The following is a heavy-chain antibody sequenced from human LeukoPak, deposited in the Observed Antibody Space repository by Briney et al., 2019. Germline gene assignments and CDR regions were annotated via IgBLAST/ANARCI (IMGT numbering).Heavy chain of an antibody. Sequence: PSETLSLTCAVYGRSFSGYYWRWIRQPPGKGLEWVGEINHSGSTNYYPSLKSRVTISVDTSKNQFSLKLRSVTAADTAVYYCARRRYAGYSSGWYPGRQRYYYMDVWGKGTTVTISS. J-gene: IGHJ6*03. CDR2: INHSGST. V-gene: IGHV4-34*01. CDR3: ARRRYAGYSSGWYPGRQRYYYMDV. CDR1: GRSFSGYY. D-gene: IGHD6-19*01.